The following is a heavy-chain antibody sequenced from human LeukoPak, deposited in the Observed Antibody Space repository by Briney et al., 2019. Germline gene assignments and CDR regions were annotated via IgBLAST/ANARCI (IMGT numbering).Heavy chain of an antibody. Sequence: GGSLRLSCAASGFTFSSYGMHWVRQAPGKGLEWVAFIRYDGSNKYYADSVKGRFTISRDNSKNTLYLQMNSLRAEDTAVYYCARRRSSRIPPYYMDVWGKGTTVTVSS. CDR1: GFTFSSYG. CDR3: ARRRSSRIPPYYMDV. V-gene: IGHV3-30*02. J-gene: IGHJ6*03. CDR2: IRYDGSNK. D-gene: IGHD6-13*01.